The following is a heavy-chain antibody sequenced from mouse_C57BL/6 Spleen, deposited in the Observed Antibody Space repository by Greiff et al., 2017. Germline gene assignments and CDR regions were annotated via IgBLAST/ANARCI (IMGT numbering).Heavy chain of an antibody. Sequence: QVQLQQPGAELVMPGASVKLSCKASGYTFTSYWMHWVKQRPGQGLEWIGEIDPSDSYTNYNQKFKGKSTLTVDKSSSTAYMQLSSLTSEDSAVYYCARLLYSGAMDYWGQGTSVTVSS. D-gene: IGHD2-12*01. CDR3: ARLLYSGAMDY. J-gene: IGHJ4*01. CDR2: IDPSDSYT. CDR1: GYTFTSYW. V-gene: IGHV1-69*01.